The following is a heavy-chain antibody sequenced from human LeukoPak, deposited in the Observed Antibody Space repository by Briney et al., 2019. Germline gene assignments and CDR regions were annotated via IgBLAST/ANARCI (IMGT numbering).Heavy chain of an antibody. J-gene: IGHJ4*02. V-gene: IGHV3-33*01. D-gene: IGHD6-13*01. CDR3: ARDRGSRWFGPIDY. CDR1: GLTFRFYG. CDR2: IWSDGGNT. Sequence: GGSLRLSCAASGLTFRFYGINWVRQAPGKGLEWVAVIWSDGGNTHYADSVKGRFTISRDNSKNTLYLQMSSLRDEDTAVYYCARDRGSRWFGPIDYWGQGTLVTVSS.